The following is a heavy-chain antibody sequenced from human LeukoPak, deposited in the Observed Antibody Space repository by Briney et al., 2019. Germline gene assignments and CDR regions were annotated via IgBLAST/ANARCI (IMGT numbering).Heavy chain of an antibody. CDR3: ARESRSGDILTRWYDY. V-gene: IGHV4-4*07. J-gene: IGHJ4*02. Sequence: SETLSLTCTVSGVSISSYYWSWIRQPAGKGLEWIGRIYTSGSTNYNPSLKSRVTMSVDTSKNQFSQKLSSVTAADTAVYYCARESRSGDILTRWYDYWGQGTLVTVSS. CDR1: GVSISSYY. D-gene: IGHD3-9*01. CDR2: IYTSGST.